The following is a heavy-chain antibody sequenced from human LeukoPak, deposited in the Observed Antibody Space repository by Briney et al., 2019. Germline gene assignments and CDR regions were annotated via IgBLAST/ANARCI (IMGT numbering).Heavy chain of an antibody. CDR2: ISTYNGTT. V-gene: IGHV1-18*01. CDR3: ARVETVAGALDY. Sequence: ASVKVSCKSSGYTFTSYNITWVRQAPGQGLEWMGWISTYNGTTNYAQKLQGRVTMTTDTSTSTAYMELRSLRSDDTAVYYCARVETVAGALDYWGQGTLVTVSS. J-gene: IGHJ4*02. D-gene: IGHD6-19*01. CDR1: GYTFTSYN.